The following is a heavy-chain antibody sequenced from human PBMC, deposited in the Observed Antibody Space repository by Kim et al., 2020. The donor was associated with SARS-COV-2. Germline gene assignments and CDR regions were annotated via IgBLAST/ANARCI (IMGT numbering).Heavy chain of an antibody. J-gene: IGHJ6*02. CDR2: INHSGST. CDR1: GGSFSGYY. CDR3: ARPSYDSSGYWVYYYGMDV. Sequence: SETLSLTCAVYGGSFSGYYWSWIRQPPGKGLEWIGEINHSGSTNYNPSLKSRVTISVDTSKNQFSLKLSSVTAADTAVYYCARPSYDSSGYWVYYYGMDVWGQGTTVTVSS. D-gene: IGHD3-22*01. V-gene: IGHV4-34*01.